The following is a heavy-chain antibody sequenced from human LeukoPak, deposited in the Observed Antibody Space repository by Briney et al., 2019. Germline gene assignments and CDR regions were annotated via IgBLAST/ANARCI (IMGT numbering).Heavy chain of an antibody. D-gene: IGHD3-22*01. J-gene: IGHJ3*02. CDR2: IYYSGST. V-gene: IGHV4-30-4*01. CDR3: ARAFDDSSGYPQDI. CDR1: DGSISSGDYY. Sequence: PSETLSLTCTVSDGSISSGDYYWSWIRQPPGKGLEWIGYIYYSGSTYYNPSLKSRVTISVDTSKNQFSLKLSSVTAADTAVYYCARAFDDSSGYPQDIWGQGTMVTVSS.